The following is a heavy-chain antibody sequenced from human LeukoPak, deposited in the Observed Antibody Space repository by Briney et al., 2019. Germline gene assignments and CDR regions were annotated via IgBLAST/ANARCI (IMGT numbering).Heavy chain of an antibody. V-gene: IGHV5-51*01. CDR1: GYSFSSKW. Sequence: GEPLKISCKASGYSFSSKWIGWVRQMPGKGLQWMGIIYPGDSDTRYSPSFQGQVTVSADKSISTAYLQWSSLKASDTAVYYCARLVVRRVIMHYFYYWGQRSLDSVST. D-gene: IGHD3-10*02. CDR2: IYPGDSDT. J-gene: IGHJ4*02. CDR3: ARLVVRRVIMHYFYY.